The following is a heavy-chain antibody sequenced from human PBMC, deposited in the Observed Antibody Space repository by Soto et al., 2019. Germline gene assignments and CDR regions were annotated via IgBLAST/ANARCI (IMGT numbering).Heavy chain of an antibody. CDR2: IYYSGST. V-gene: IGHV4-31*03. Sequence: SETLSLTCTVSVGSISRGGYYWSLIRQHPGKGLEWIGYIYYSGSTYYNPSLKSRVTISVDTSKNQFSLKLSSVTAADTAVYYCARGMMDCRSTSCYKDAFDIWGQGTMVTVSS. CDR3: ARGMMDCRSTSCYKDAFDI. CDR1: VGSISRGGYY. J-gene: IGHJ3*02. D-gene: IGHD2-2*02.